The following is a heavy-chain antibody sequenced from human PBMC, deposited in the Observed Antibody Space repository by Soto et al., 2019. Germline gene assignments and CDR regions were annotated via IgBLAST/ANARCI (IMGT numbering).Heavy chain of an antibody. D-gene: IGHD4-17*01. J-gene: IGHJ4*02. CDR1: GFTFSSYA. CDR2: ISGSGGST. V-gene: IGHV3-23*01. Sequence: EVQLLESGGGLVQPGGSLRLSCAASGFTFSSYAMSWVRQAPGKGLEWVSAISGSGGSTYYADSVKGRFTISRDNSTNTLYLQMNSMRAEDTAVYYCATDGRMTTGPFDYWGQGTLVTVSS. CDR3: ATDGRMTTGPFDY.